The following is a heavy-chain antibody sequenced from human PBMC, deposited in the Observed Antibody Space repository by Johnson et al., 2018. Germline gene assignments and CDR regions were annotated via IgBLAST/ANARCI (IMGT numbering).Heavy chain of an antibody. Sequence: QVQLVESGGGVVQPGRSRRLSCEASGVSLSSYALHWVRQAPDKGLDWVASISYDGRNKYYADSVKGRFTIYRENPKNTLYLQMNSLGPEDTAVYSCVGARRGYGAEADDAVDIWGQGTMVTGSS. D-gene: IGHD5-18*01. CDR2: ISYDGRNK. CDR3: VGARRGYGAEADDAVDI. J-gene: IGHJ3*02. CDR1: GVSLSSYA. V-gene: IGHV3-30*04.